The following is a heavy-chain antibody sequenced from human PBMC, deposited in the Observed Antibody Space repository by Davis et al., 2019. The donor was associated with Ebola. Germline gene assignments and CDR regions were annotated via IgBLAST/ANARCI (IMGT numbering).Heavy chain of an antibody. Sequence: GESLKISCSASGFIFSTYDMNWVRQAPGKGLQWVAVIWDDGSNKYYADSVKGRFTISRDDSINTVFLQMNSLKTEDTALYYCYGHTDYWGQGTLVSVSS. CDR2: IWDDGSNK. CDR3: YGHTDY. J-gene: IGHJ4*02. D-gene: IGHD3-10*01. V-gene: IGHV3-33*03. CDR1: GFIFSTYD.